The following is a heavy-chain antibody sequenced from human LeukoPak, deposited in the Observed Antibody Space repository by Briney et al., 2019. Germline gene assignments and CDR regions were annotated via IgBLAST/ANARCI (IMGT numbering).Heavy chain of an antibody. CDR2: IYHSGST. CDR1: GRSFSGYY. Sequence: PSETLSLTCAVYGRSFSGYYWGWIRQPPGKGLEWIGSIYHSGSTYYNPSLKSRVTISVDTSKNQFSLKLSSVTAADTAVYYCARVVYDYVWGSYAYYFDYWGQGTLVTVSS. CDR3: ARVVYDYVWGSYAYYFDY. D-gene: IGHD3-16*01. V-gene: IGHV4-38-2*01. J-gene: IGHJ4*02.